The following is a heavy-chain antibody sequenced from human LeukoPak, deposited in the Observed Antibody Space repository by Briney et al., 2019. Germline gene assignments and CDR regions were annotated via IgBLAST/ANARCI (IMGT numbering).Heavy chain of an antibody. Sequence: PGGSLRLSCAASGFTVSSNYMSWVRQAPGKGLEWVSVIYSGGSTYYADSVKGRFTISRDNSKNTLYLQMNSLRAEDTAVYYCARGSSGWYPVCDYWGQGTLVTVSS. V-gene: IGHV3-53*01. CDR3: ARGSSGWYPVCDY. CDR2: IYSGGST. D-gene: IGHD6-13*01. CDR1: GFTVSSNY. J-gene: IGHJ4*02.